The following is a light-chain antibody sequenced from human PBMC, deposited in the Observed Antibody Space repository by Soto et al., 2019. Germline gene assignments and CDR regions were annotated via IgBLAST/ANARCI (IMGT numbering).Light chain of an antibody. J-gene: IGLJ2*01. Sequence: QSVLTQPPSVSAPPGQRVTISCSGSSSNIGNNYVAWYQQLPGAAPRLLIYDNTQRSSGIPDRFSGSKSGTSATLAITGLHTWDEAAYYCGSWDTSVTAVVVGGGTKLTVL. CDR1: SSNIGNNY. CDR3: GSWDTSVTAVV. V-gene: IGLV1-51*01. CDR2: DNT.